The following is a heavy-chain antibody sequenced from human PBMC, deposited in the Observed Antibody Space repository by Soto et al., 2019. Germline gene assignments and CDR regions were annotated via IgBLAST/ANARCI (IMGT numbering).Heavy chain of an antibody. J-gene: IGHJ6*01. CDR3: AIWSNWNPLYYRGMDV. V-gene: IGHV1-69*06. CDR1: GGAFTNYS. Sequence: QVQLLQPGAEVKKPGSSVKVSCKVSGGAFTNYSLNWVRHAPGQGLERLGGVIPLHHTSNYSLKLLGRGSVTAEISSNTVYMHLRGLTSDDTATYYCAIWSNWNPLYYRGMDVWGQGATVTVSS. CDR2: VIPLHHTS. D-gene: IGHD1-20*01.